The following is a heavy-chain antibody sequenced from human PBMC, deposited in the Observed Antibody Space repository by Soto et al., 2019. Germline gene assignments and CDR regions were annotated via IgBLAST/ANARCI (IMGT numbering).Heavy chain of an antibody. J-gene: IGHJ5*02. V-gene: IGHV1-18*04. D-gene: IGHD1-7*01. Sequence: ASVKVSCKASGSTFTSYGISWVRQAPGQGLEWMGWISAYNGNTNYAQKLQGRVTMTTDTSTSTAYMELRSRRSDDTAVYYCARDTCLELQLVNWFDPWGQGTLVTVSS. CDR3: ARDTCLELQLVNWFDP. CDR1: GSTFTSYG. CDR2: ISAYNGNT.